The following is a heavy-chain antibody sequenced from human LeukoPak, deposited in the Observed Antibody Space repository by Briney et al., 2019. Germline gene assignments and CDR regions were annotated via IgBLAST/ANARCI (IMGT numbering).Heavy chain of an antibody. V-gene: IGHV3-21*01. J-gene: IGHJ4*02. CDR1: GFTFSHYS. CDR3: AAAYNYGFYYFDY. Sequence: GGSLRLSCAASGFTFSHYSMNWVRQAPGKGLECVSSISSSSSFIYYADSVKGRFTISRDNAKNSLYLQMSSLRAEDTAVYYCAAAYNYGFYYFDYWGQGTLFTVSS. CDR2: ISSSSSFI. D-gene: IGHD5-18*01.